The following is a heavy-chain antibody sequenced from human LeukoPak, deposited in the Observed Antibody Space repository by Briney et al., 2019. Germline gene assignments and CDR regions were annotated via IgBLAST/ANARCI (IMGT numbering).Heavy chain of an antibody. J-gene: IGHJ4*02. Sequence: GASVKVSCEASGYTFTGYYMHWVRQAPGQGLEWMGWINPNSGGTNYAQKFQGRVTMTRDTSISTAYMELSRLRSDDTAVYYCAREGRDGYNSFDYWGQGTLVTVSS. CDR3: AREGRDGYNSFDY. CDR2: INPNSGGT. CDR1: GYTFTGYY. D-gene: IGHD5-24*01. V-gene: IGHV1-2*02.